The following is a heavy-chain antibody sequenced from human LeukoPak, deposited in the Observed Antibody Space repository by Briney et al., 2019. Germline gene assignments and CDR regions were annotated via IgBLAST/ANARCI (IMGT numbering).Heavy chain of an antibody. Sequence: GGSLRLSCAASEFTVSSNYMSWVRQAPGKGLEWVSLIYSGGSTYYADSVKGRFTISRHNSRNTLYLQMNSLRAEDTAVYYCARHIGFDAFDIWGQGTMVTVSS. CDR2: IYSGGST. V-gene: IGHV3-53*04. J-gene: IGHJ3*02. CDR3: ARHIGFDAFDI. CDR1: EFTVSSNY.